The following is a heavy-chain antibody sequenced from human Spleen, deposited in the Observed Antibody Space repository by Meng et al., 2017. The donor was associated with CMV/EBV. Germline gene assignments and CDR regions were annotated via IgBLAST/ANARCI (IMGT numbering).Heavy chain of an antibody. V-gene: IGHV3-NL1*01. CDR2: IYTAGNA. CDR3: ATSSYSGSYGYFDY. Sequence: GESLKISCAASGFTFSNYGMHWVRQAPGKGLEWVSSIYTAGNAYYADSVEGRFTISRDNSKNTLYLQMDSLRAEDTAVYYCATSSYSGSYGYFDYWGQGALVTVSS. D-gene: IGHD1-26*01. J-gene: IGHJ4*02. CDR1: GFTFSNYG.